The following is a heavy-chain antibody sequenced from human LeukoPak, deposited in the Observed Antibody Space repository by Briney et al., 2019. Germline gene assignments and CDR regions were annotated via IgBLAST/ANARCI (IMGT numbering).Heavy chain of an antibody. CDR2: INPSGGNT. D-gene: IGHD2-2*01. CDR1: GYTFTNYY. J-gene: IGHJ6*03. V-gene: IGHV1-46*01. Sequence: ASVKVSCKASGYTFTNYYMHWVRQAPGPGLEWMGIINPSGGNTKYAQKFQGRVTMTRDMSTSTVYMELSSLRSEDTAVYYCARGLEYCSSTSCYLGLYYMDVWGKGTTVTISS. CDR3: ARGLEYCSSTSCYLGLYYMDV.